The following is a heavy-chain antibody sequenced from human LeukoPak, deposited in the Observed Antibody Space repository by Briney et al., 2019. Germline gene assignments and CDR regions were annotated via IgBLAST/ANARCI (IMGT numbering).Heavy chain of an antibody. CDR1: GFTFSSYA. CDR2: ISGSGGGT. Sequence: GGSLRLSCAASGFTFSSYAMSGVRQAPGKGLEWVSAISGSGGGTYYADSVKGRFTISRDNSKNTLYMQMNSLRVEDTAVYYCAKVGSVYCSGGSCSYYYYYGMDVWGQGTTVTVSS. D-gene: IGHD2-15*01. V-gene: IGHV3-23*01. CDR3: AKVGSVYCSGGSCSYYYYYGMDV. J-gene: IGHJ6*02.